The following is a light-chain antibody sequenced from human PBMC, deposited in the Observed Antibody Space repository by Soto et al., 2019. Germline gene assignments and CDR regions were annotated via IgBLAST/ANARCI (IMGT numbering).Light chain of an antibody. CDR1: SSDIGGYDY. V-gene: IGLV2-14*01. CDR2: EVR. CDR3: CSYTRTSNHYF. Sequence: QSELAQPASVSGSPGQSITISCTGTSSDIGGYDYVSWYQQRPGKAPKLMIYEVRYRPSGVSNRFSGSKSGNTASLTISGLQAEDEAVYYCCSYTRTSNHYFFGSGTKVTVL. J-gene: IGLJ1*01.